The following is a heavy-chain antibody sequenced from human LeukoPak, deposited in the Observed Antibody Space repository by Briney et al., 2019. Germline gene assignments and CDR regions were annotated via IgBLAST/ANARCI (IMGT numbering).Heavy chain of an antibody. CDR1: GFTFSSYS. D-gene: IGHD3-9*01. V-gene: IGHV3-21*01. CDR3: ASDILTPPFDY. Sequence: GGPLRLSCAASGFTFSSYSMNWVRQAPGKGLEWVSSISSSSSYIYYADSVKGRFTISRDNAKNSLYLQMNSLRAEDTAVYYCASDILTPPFDYWGQGTLVTVSS. J-gene: IGHJ4*02. CDR2: ISSSSSYI.